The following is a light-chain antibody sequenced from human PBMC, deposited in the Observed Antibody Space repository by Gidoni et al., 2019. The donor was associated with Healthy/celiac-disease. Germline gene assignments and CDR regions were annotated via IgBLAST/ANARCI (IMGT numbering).Light chain of an antibody. CDR1: QSVSSSY. CDR3: QQNGSSPWT. Sequence: EILLTQSSGTLSLSPGERATLSCRASQSVSSSYLAWYQQKPGQAPRLLIYGASSRATGIPDRFSGSGSGTDFTLTISRLEPEDFAVYYCQQNGSSPWTFGQGTKVEIK. CDR2: GAS. V-gene: IGKV3-20*01. J-gene: IGKJ1*01.